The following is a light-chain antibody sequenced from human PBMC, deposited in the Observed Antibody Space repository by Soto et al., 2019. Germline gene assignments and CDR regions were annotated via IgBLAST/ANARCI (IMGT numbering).Light chain of an antibody. CDR2: EVT. CDR1: SSDVGGYDY. CDR3: SSHTSGDTRV. V-gene: IGLV2-14*01. J-gene: IGLJ1*01. Sequence: QSALTQPASVSGSPGQSIAISCTGTSSDVGGYDYVSWYQQHPDKAPKLIIYEVTKRPSGVSNRFSGSKSGNTAXLTISGLQPDDEADYYCSSHTSGDTRVFGSGTKVTVL.